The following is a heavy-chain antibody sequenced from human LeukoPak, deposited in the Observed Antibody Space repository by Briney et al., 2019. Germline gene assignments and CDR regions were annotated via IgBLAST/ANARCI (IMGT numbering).Heavy chain of an antibody. CDR1: GGSFSTYY. Sequence: PSETLSLTCAVYGGSFSTYYWSWIRQPPGKGLEWIGEINHSGSTNNNPSLKSRVTISVDMSKNQISLKLTSVTAADTAVYYCARTTEAHSWRTRYYDYYMDVWGKGTTVTVSS. J-gene: IGHJ6*03. D-gene: IGHD6-13*01. V-gene: IGHV4-34*01. CDR3: ARTTEAHSWRTRYYDYYMDV. CDR2: INHSGST.